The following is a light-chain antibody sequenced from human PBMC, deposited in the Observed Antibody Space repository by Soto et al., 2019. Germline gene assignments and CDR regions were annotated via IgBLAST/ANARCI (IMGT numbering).Light chain of an antibody. CDR1: KSDIGVYDF. CDR3: KTYSGSKTYV. V-gene: IGLV2-8*01. J-gene: IGLJ1*01. Sequence: QSALAQPPSASGSPGQSVTIPCTGTKSDIGVYDFVSWYQHHPGKAPRLIIYEVVQRPSGVPDRFYGSKSGNTVSLTVSGLQAAYEVDYFGKTYSGSKTYVVGNGTMGTVL. CDR2: EVV.